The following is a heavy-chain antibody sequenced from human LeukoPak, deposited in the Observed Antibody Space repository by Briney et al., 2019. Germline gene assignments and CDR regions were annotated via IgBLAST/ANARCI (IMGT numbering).Heavy chain of an antibody. D-gene: IGHD2-2*01. Sequence: SVNVSCKASGCTFSSYAISWVRQAPGQGLEWMGGIIPIFGTANYAQKFQGRVTITTDESTSTAYMELSSLRSEDTAVYYCARRCSSTSCHDAFDIWGQGTMVTVSS. CDR1: GCTFSSYA. V-gene: IGHV1-69*05. CDR2: IIPIFGTA. CDR3: ARRCSSTSCHDAFDI. J-gene: IGHJ3*02.